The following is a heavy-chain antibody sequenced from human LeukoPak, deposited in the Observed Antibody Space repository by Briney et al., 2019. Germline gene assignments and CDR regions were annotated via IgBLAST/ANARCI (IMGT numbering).Heavy chain of an antibody. D-gene: IGHD2/OR15-2a*01. CDR3: VRDFYVDY. Sequence: SGGSLRLSCAASGFTFNVYWMNWVRQAPGKGLEWVANIKHDGTEKNYVDSVKGRFTIYRGNAENTLYLQMNSLRAEDTAVYYCVRDFYVDYWGQGAMVTVSS. CDR2: IKHDGTEK. J-gene: IGHJ4*02. CDR1: GFTFNVYW. V-gene: IGHV3-7*03.